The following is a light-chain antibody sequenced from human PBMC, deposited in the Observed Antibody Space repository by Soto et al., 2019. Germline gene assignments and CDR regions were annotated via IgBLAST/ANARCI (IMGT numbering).Light chain of an antibody. CDR2: DVT. CDR1: SSDVGAYNY. Sequence: QSVLTQPASVSGSPGQSITISCTGTSSDVGAYNYVAWYQHHPGKVPKLMIYDVTNRPSGVSGRFSGSKFGNTASLTISGLQAEDEADYYCSSYTSSRTLVFGSGTKVTVL. CDR3: SSYTSSRTLV. J-gene: IGLJ1*01. V-gene: IGLV2-14*03.